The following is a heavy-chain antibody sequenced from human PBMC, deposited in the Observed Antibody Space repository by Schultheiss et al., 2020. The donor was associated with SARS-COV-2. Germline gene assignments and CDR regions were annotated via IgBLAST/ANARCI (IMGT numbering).Heavy chain of an antibody. CDR2: ITPSGNTI. D-gene: IGHD3-10*01. J-gene: IGHJ4*02. CDR3: TTRWSGSGSYSH. Sequence: GGSLRLSCVASGFTFSSYSMNWVRQAPGKGLEWVSYITPSGNTIYYAGSVKGRFTISRDNGKNSLYLQMNSLRAEDTAVYYCTTRWSGSGSYSHWGQGTLVTVSS. CDR1: GFTFSSYS. V-gene: IGHV3-48*04.